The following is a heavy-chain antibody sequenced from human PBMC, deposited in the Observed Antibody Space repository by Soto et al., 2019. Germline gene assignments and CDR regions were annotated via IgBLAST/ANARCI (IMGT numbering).Heavy chain of an antibody. J-gene: IGHJ4*02. CDR1: GASISNYY. Sequence: PSDTLSLTCTVSGASISNYYWSWIRQPAGKGLEWIGRIYSSGSTNYNPSLTSRVTLSVDTSKNQFSLNLSSVTAADTAVYYCAGYKSQPFHFDYWGQGTLVTVSS. CDR3: AGYKSQPFHFDY. CDR2: IYSSGST. V-gene: IGHV4-4*07. D-gene: IGHD2-2*02.